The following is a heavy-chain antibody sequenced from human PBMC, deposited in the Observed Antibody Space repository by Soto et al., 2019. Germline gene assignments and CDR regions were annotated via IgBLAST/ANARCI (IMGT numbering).Heavy chain of an antibody. CDR2: IYYSGST. CDR1: GGSISSGGYY. Sequence: QVQLQEAGPGRVNPSQTLSLTCTVSGGSISSGGYYWSWIRQHPGKGLEWIGYIYYSGSTYYNPSLKSRVTISVDTSKNQFSLKLSSVTAADTAVYYCARGHHSSGYCFDYWGQGTLVTVSS. CDR3: ARGHHSSGYCFDY. J-gene: IGHJ4*02. D-gene: IGHD3-22*01. V-gene: IGHV4-31*03.